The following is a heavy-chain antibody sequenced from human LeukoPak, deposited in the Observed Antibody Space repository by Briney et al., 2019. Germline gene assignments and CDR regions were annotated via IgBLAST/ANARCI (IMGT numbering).Heavy chain of an antibody. D-gene: IGHD2-2*01. CDR1: GYSSTDYY. CDR2: INPKSGDT. Sequence: ASVKVSCKTSGYSSTDYYIHWVRQAPGQGLEWMGWINPKSGDTKSAQKLQGRVTLTRDTSISTAHMELTSLRPDDTALYYCARVGQHTDAVVVPSARSDLGMFDYWGQGSLVTVSS. CDR3: ARVGQHTDAVVVPSARSDLGMFDY. J-gene: IGHJ4*02. V-gene: IGHV1-2*02.